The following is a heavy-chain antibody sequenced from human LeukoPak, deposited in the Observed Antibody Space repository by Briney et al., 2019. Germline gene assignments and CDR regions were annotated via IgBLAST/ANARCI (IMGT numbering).Heavy chain of an antibody. V-gene: IGHV3-53*01. CDR2: IYSGGST. CDR1: GFSVSNSY. D-gene: IGHD2-2*02. Sequence: GGSLRLSCVVSGFSVSNSYMNWVRQAPGKGLEWVAVIYSGGSTYYADSVKGRFTISRDNSKNTLYLQMNSLRAEDTAVYYCARAYCSSSCYNFDHWGQGTLVTVSS. J-gene: IGHJ4*02. CDR3: ARAYCSSSCYNFDH.